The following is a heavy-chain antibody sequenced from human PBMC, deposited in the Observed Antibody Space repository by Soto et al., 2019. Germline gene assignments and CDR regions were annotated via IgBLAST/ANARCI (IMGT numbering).Heavy chain of an antibody. D-gene: IGHD3-22*01. CDR2: IYHSGST. Sequence: QLQLQESGSGLVKPSETLSLTCAVSGGSISSGAYSWSWIRQPPGKGLEWVGYIYHSGSTYYNPSLKRRVTISVDRSTNRFSLNLNSVTAADTAVYYCSSSKRPITMTYLNLFDPCGQGILVTVSS. V-gene: IGHV4-30-2*01. J-gene: IGHJ5*02. CDR1: GGSISSGAYS. CDR3: SSSKRPITMTYLNLFDP.